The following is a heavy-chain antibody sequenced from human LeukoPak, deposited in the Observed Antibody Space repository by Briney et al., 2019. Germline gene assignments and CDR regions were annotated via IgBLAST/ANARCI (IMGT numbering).Heavy chain of an antibody. CDR2: IYLNDDN. CDR3: AHSPYDMLTGYGPRGYFDY. D-gene: IGHD3-9*01. V-gene: IGHV2-5*01. Sequence: SGPTLVKPTQTLTLTCTFSGFSPSTYGVSVGWIRQPPGKALEWLALIYLNDDNRYSPSLKSRLTITKDTSKNQVVLRMTNMDPVDTATYYCAHSPYDMLTGYGPRGYFDYWGQGTLVTVSS. CDR1: GFSPSTYGVS. J-gene: IGHJ4*02.